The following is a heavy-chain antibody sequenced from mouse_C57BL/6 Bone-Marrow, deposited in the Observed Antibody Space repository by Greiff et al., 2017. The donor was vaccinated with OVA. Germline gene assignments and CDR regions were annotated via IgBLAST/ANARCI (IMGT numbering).Heavy chain of an antibody. CDR1: GYTFTSYW. D-gene: IGHD1-1*01. J-gene: IGHJ1*03. CDR2: IYPGSGST. V-gene: IGHV1-55*01. Sequence: VQLQHPGAELVKPGASVKMSCKASGYTFTSYWITWVKQRPGQGLEWIGDIYPGSGSTNYNEKFKSKATLTVDTSSSTAYMQLSSLTSEDSAVYYCARGTYYYGSYWYFDVWGTGTTVTVSS. CDR3: ARGTYYYGSYWYFDV.